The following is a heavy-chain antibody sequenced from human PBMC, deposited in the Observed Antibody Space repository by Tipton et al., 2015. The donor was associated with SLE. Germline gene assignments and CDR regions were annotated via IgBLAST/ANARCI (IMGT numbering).Heavy chain of an antibody. V-gene: IGHV4-59*08. CDR2: IYYREGT. CDR3: ARLRYYYDTSGFYFDY. Sequence: LSLTCTVSGDSINSYYWSWIRQPPGEGLEWIGYIYYREGTNYSPSLKSRVTISLDASKNQLSLKLNSVTAADTAVYFCARLRYYYDTSGFYFDYWGQGTLVTVSS. CDR1: GDSINSYY. D-gene: IGHD3-22*01. J-gene: IGHJ4*02.